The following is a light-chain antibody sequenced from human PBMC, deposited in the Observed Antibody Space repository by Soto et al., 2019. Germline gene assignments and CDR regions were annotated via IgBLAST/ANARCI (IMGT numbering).Light chain of an antibody. CDR1: QSVSSN. Sequence: LVMPQPPATLSVSPGERANLSCWASQSVSSNLAWYQQKSGKAPKLLMYGASTRATGVPDRFSGSGSGTEFTLTISSLQPYDFAAYYCQQYNNYSRPFGQGTKVDIK. V-gene: IGKV3-15*01. J-gene: IGKJ1*01. CDR3: QQYNNYSRP. CDR2: GAS.